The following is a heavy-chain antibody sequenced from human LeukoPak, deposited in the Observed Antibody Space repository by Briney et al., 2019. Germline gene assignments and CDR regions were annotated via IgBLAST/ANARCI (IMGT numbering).Heavy chain of an antibody. CDR1: GFTFSSYS. CDR3: AGDRYSYGDFDY. CDR2: ISSSSSYI. Sequence: GGSLRLSCAASGFTFSSYSMNWVRQAPGKGLEWVSSISSSSSYIYYADSVKGRFTISRDNAKNSLYLQMNSLRAEDTAVYYCAGDRYSYGDFDYWGQGTLVTVSS. V-gene: IGHV3-21*01. D-gene: IGHD5-18*01. J-gene: IGHJ4*02.